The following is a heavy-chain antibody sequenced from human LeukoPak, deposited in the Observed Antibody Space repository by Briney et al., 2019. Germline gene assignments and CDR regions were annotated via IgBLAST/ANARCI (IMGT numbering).Heavy chain of an antibody. V-gene: IGHV3-23*01. CDR3: AKPNLFPYYFDY. Sequence: GGSLRLSCVGSGFTSIAYALTWARQAPGKGLEWVSAISGSGGSTYYADSVKGRFTISRDNSKNTLYLQMNSLRAEDTAVYYCAKPNLFPYYFDYWGQGTLVTVSS. CDR1: GFTSIAYA. CDR2: ISGSGGST. D-gene: IGHD3-10*02. J-gene: IGHJ4*02.